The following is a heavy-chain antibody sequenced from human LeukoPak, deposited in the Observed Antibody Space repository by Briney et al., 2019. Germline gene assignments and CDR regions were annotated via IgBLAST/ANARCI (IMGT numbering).Heavy chain of an antibody. D-gene: IGHD3-22*01. CDR2: ITSRSSYI. V-gene: IGHV3-21*01. Sequence: GGSLRLSXAASGLTFSDYNMNWVRQAPGKGLEWVSSITSRSSYIYYADSVKGRFTISRDNAKNSLFLQMNNLRVEDTAVYYCARSGESSSYLPYDYWGQGTLVTVSS. CDR3: ARSGESSSYLPYDY. CDR1: GLTFSDYN. J-gene: IGHJ4*02.